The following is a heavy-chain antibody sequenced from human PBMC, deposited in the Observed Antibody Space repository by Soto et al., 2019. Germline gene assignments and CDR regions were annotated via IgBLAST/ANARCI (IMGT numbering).Heavy chain of an antibody. CDR1: LTFSGYG. CDR3: VHTGYSYDPFGY. J-gene: IGHJ4*02. Sequence: LTFSGYGMHWVRQAPGKGPEWLALIFWNDDERYSPSLKSRLTITKDTSKNQVALTMSNMDPVDTATYYCVHTGYSYDPFGYWGRGTLVTVSS. D-gene: IGHD5-18*01. V-gene: IGHV2-5*01. CDR2: IFWNDDE.